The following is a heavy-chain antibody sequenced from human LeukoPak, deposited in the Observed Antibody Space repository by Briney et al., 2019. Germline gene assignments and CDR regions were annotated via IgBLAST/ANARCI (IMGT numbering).Heavy chain of an antibody. Sequence: SVKVSRKASGCTFSSYAISWVRQAPGQGLEWMGRTIPILGIANYAQKFQGRVTITADKSTSTAYMGLSSLRSEDTAVYYCARGSLYYYDSSGESPFDPWGQGTLVTVSS. D-gene: IGHD3-22*01. CDR3: ARGSLYYYDSSGESPFDP. J-gene: IGHJ5*02. CDR1: GCTFSSYA. V-gene: IGHV1-69*04. CDR2: TIPILGIA.